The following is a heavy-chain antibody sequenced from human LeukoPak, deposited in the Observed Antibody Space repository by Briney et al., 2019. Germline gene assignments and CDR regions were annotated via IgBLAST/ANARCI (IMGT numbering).Heavy chain of an antibody. CDR1: GFTFSTYG. CDR2: ISFSGGSA. Sequence: PGGSLRLSCAASGFTFSTYGMSWVRQAPGKGLEWVSVISFSGGSAYYADSVKGRFTISRDNSKNTLYLQMSSLRAEDTAVYYCARGGLVRGVVGPWGQGTLVTVSS. D-gene: IGHD3-10*01. J-gene: IGHJ5*02. V-gene: IGHV3-23*01. CDR3: ARGGLVRGVVGP.